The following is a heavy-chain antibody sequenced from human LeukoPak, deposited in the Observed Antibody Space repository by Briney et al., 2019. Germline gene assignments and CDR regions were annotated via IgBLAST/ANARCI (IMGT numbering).Heavy chain of an antibody. Sequence: SETLSLTCTVSGGSISSYYWSWIRQPAGKGLEWIGRIYTSGSINYNPSLKSRVTMSVDTSKNHFSLNLNSVTAADTAVYYCARDGDYHYFDYWGQETLVTVSS. CDR2: IYTSGSI. CDR3: ARDGDYHYFDY. J-gene: IGHJ4*02. V-gene: IGHV4-4*07. D-gene: IGHD4-17*01. CDR1: GGSISSYY.